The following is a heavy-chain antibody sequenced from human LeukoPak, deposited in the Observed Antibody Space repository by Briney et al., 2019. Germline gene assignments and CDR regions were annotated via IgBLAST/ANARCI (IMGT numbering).Heavy chain of an antibody. CDR2: IRNDGINK. Sequence: GGSLRLSCAASGFTFSSYGMHWVRQAPGKGLAWVAFIRNDGINKYYADSVKGRFTISRDNSKNTLYLQMNSLRAEDTAVYYCAKDGEITFGGVMIGYFDYWGQGTLVTVSS. V-gene: IGHV3-30*02. J-gene: IGHJ4*02. CDR3: AKDGEITFGGVMIGYFDY. D-gene: IGHD3-16*01. CDR1: GFTFSSYG.